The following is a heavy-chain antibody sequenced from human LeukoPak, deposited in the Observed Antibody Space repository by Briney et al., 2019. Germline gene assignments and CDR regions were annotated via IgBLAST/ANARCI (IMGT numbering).Heavy chain of an antibody. CDR1: GGSFSGYY. D-gene: IGHD2-2*01. J-gene: IGHJ6*02. CDR2: IYYSGST. Sequence: SETLSLTCAVYGGSFSGYYWSWIRQPPGKGLEWIGYIYYSGSTNYNPSLKSRVTISVDTSKNQFSLKLSSVTAADTAVYYCARVPAATPYYYGMDVWGQGTTVTVSS. V-gene: IGHV4-59*08. CDR3: ARVPAATPYYYGMDV.